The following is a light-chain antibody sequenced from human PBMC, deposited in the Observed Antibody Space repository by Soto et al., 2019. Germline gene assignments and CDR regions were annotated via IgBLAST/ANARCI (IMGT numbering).Light chain of an antibody. Sequence: DIVSTQSPATLSLSPGEGGTFSCRASQSVSSSLAWYQQRPGQAPRLLIYDASNRAAGIPARFSGSGSGTDFTLTITSLEPEDFAVYYCQQRSSWPSFGGGTKVDIK. V-gene: IGKV3-11*01. CDR2: DAS. J-gene: IGKJ4*01. CDR1: QSVSSS. CDR3: QQRSSWPS.